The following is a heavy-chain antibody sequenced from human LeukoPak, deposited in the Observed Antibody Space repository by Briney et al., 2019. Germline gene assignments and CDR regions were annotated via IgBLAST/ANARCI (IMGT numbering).Heavy chain of an antibody. CDR2: IIPIFGTA. J-gene: IGHJ6*03. Sequence: ASVEVSCKASGGTFSSYAISWVRQAPGQGLEWMGGIIPIFGTANYAQKFQGRVTITADESTSTAYMELSRLRSDDTAVYYCARAYSSGTCYYYMDVWGKGTTVTVSS. CDR3: ARAYSSGTCYYYMDV. CDR1: GGTFSSYA. V-gene: IGHV1-69*01. D-gene: IGHD6-19*01.